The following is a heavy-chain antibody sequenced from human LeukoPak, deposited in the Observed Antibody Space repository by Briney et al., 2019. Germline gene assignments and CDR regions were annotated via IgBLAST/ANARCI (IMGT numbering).Heavy chain of an antibody. CDR3: AREGLPGLCTSTSGYAVFDH. J-gene: IGHJ5*02. D-gene: IGHD2-2*01. CDR1: GRSISSSGYF. V-gene: IGHV4-39*02. CDR2: LSFGGST. Sequence: KPSESLSLTCAVSGRSISSSGYFWGWLRQSPGNGLEWIGRLSFGGSTYYNPSLKSRVTISGDTAKNHVSLKLISVSAADTAVYYGAREGLPGLCTSTSGYAVFDHWGQGTLVTVSS.